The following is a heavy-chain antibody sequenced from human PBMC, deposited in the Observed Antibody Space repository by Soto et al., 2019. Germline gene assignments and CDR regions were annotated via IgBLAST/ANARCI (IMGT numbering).Heavy chain of an antibody. CDR3: ARAGYCSGGSCYRFPVDY. Sequence: QVQLQESGPGLVKPSQTLSLTCTVSGGSISSGGYYWSWIRQHPGKGLEWIGYIYYSGSTYYNPTLRSGVTRSDDTSKNKFSLRLRYVTDADTAVYYWARAGYCSGGSCYRFPVDYWGQGTLVTVSS. CDR2: IYYSGST. V-gene: IGHV4-31*03. D-gene: IGHD2-15*01. J-gene: IGHJ4*02. CDR1: GGSISSGGYY.